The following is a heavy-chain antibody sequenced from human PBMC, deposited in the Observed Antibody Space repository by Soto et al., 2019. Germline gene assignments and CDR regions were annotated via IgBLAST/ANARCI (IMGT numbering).Heavy chain of an antibody. D-gene: IGHD4-17*01. Sequence: PSETLSLTCAVYGGSFSGYYWTWIRQPAGKGLEWIGRIYSNGRTNFNPSLKSRISMSIDTSKNQFSLKLTSVTAADTAVYYCARSYRDSYEHWGQGTLVTVS. J-gene: IGHJ1*01. CDR3: ARSYRDSYEH. CDR2: IYSNGRT. CDR1: GGSFSGYY. V-gene: IGHV4-59*10.